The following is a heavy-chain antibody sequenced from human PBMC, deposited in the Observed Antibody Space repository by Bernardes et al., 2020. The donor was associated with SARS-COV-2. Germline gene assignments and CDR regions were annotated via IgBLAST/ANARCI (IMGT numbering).Heavy chain of an antibody. Sequence: ASVKVSCKASGYTFTGYYMHWVRQAPGQGLEWMGWINPNSGGTNYAQKFQGRVTLTRDTSISTAYMELSRLRSDDTAVYYCARDLRTVRGKAFDIWGQGTMVTVSS. V-gene: IGHV1-2*02. CDR1: GYTFTGYY. CDR2: INPNSGGT. J-gene: IGHJ3*02. D-gene: IGHD3-10*01. CDR3: ARDLRTVRGKAFDI.